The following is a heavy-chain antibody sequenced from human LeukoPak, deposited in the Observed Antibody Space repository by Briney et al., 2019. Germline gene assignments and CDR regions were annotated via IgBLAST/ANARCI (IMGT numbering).Heavy chain of an antibody. V-gene: IGHV4-59*08. Sequence: SETLSLTCTVSGGSISSYYWSWIRQPPGKGLEWIGYIYYSGSTNYNSSLKSRVTISVDTSKNQFSLKLSSVTAADTAVYYCAGFVDTAMVLSYWGQGTLVTVSS. CDR3: AGFVDTAMVLSY. D-gene: IGHD5-18*01. CDR1: GGSISSYY. CDR2: IYYSGST. J-gene: IGHJ4*02.